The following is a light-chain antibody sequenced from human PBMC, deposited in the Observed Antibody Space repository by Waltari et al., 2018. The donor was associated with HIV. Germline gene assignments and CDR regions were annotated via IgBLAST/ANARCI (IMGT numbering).Light chain of an antibody. V-gene: IGLV2-14*03. Sequence: QSALTQPASVSGSPGQSIGISCTATSAAVVSSHYVSWYHQHPGKVPKPVIYDFPSRPSGVSSRFSGSKSGNTASLTISGLRADDEADYYCSSYVGSSTSWLFGGGTKLTV. CDR1: SAAVVSSHY. CDR2: DFP. CDR3: SSYVGSSTSWL. J-gene: IGLJ3*02.